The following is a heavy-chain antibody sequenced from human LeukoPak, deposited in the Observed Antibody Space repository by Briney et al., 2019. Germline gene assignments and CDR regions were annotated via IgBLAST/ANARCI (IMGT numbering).Heavy chain of an antibody. V-gene: IGHV4-59*01. CDR2: IYHTGVT. D-gene: IGHD2/OR15-2a*01. CDR1: WGYYY. J-gene: IGHJ3*02. CDR3: TRETSLYGAFEM. Sequence: SETLSHTCSVSWGYYYWSWIRQPPGKGLEWIGYIYHTGVTNYNPSLRSRATISLDTSRNQLSLNLTSVTAADTAIYYCTRETSLYGAFEMWGQGTTVTVSS.